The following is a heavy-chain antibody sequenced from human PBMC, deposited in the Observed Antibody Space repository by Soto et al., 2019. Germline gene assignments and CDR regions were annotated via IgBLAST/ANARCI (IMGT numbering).Heavy chain of an antibody. Sequence: QMQLVQSGPEVKKPGTSVKVSCKASGFTFTSSAMQWVRQARGQRLEWIGWIVVGSGNTNYAQKFQERVTITWDMSTSKAYMELSSQRSEDTAVYYCAAPGCSGGSCFDAFDIWGQGTMVTVSS. CDR1: GFTFTSSA. V-gene: IGHV1-58*02. J-gene: IGHJ3*02. CDR3: AAPGCSGGSCFDAFDI. D-gene: IGHD2-15*01. CDR2: IVVGSGNT.